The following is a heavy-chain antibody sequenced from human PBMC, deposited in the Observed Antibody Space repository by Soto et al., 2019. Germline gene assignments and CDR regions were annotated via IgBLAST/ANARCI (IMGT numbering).Heavy chain of an antibody. D-gene: IGHD3-16*01. Sequence: AVGSLRLSCAGSGFTFNRNAMSWVRQAPGKGLEWVSGITGNSAFTYYADSVKGRFIISRDNSKNTLYLQINTLRVEDTAVYYCAKNRDYDYDAFDVWGQGTVVTVSS. CDR2: ITGNSAFT. CDR3: AKNRDYDYDAFDV. CDR1: GFTFNRNA. V-gene: IGHV3-23*01. J-gene: IGHJ3*01.